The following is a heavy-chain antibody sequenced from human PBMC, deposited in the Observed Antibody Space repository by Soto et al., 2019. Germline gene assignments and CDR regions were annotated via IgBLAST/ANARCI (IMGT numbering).Heavy chain of an antibody. J-gene: IGHJ4*02. Sequence: QVTLKESGPVLVKPTETLTLTCTVSGFSLNNTRLGVSWIRQPPGKALQWLAHIFSNDEKSYRTSLKSRLTISKDTSKIQVVLTMTNMDPVDTATYYCARIQEMYSSSWYYFDYWGQGTLVTVSS. CDR2: IFSNDEK. CDR3: ARIQEMYSSSWYYFDY. V-gene: IGHV2-26*01. D-gene: IGHD6-13*01. CDR1: GFSLNNTRLG.